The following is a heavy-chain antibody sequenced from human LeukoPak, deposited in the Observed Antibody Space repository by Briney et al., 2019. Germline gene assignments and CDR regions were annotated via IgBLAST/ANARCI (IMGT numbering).Heavy chain of an antibody. CDR2: IYYSGST. J-gene: IGHJ3*02. CDR3: AREFLGYCSSTSCFGAFDI. D-gene: IGHD2-2*01. Sequence: SETLSLTCTVSGGSISSYYWSWIRQPPGKGLEWIGYIYYSGSTNYNPSLKSRVTISVDTSKNQFSLKLSSVTAADTAVYYCAREFLGYCSSTSCFGAFDIWGQGAMVTVSS. V-gene: IGHV4-59*01. CDR1: GGSISSYY.